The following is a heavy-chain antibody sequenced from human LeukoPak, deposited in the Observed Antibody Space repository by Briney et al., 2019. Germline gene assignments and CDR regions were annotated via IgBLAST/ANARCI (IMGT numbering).Heavy chain of an antibody. Sequence: PGGSLRLSCAASGFTFSSYWMSWVRQAPGKGLEWVANIKQDGSEKYYVDSVKGRFTISRDNAKNSLYLQMNSLRAEDTAVYYCARVFKRWPYRRGYYFDYWGQGTLVTVSS. J-gene: IGHJ4*02. CDR3: ARVFKRWPYRRGYYFDY. D-gene: IGHD5-24*01. V-gene: IGHV3-7*01. CDR1: GFTFSSYW. CDR2: IKQDGSEK.